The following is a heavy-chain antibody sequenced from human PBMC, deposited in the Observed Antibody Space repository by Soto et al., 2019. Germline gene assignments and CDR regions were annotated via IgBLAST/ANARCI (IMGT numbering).Heavy chain of an antibody. V-gene: IGHV3-23*01. CDR1: GYNFNKYA. Sequence: EVQLLESGGGLRQPGGSLRLSCVASGYNFNKYAVSWVRQAPGKGLEWVSAISSGGDNTHYADSVKGRFTLTRDNFKNMLYLEMNSLTVEETAVYYCVRLAQHFDGTGFQAFDIWGQGTRVTVSS. CDR2: ISSGGDNT. D-gene: IGHD3-9*01. CDR3: VRLAQHFDGTGFQAFDI. J-gene: IGHJ3*02.